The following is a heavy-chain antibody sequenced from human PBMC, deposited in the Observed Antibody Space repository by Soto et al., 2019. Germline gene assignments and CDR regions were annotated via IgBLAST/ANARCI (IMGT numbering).Heavy chain of an antibody. V-gene: IGHV3-11*01. CDR3: AGAPYYYGSAF. CDR1: GFRFSDHY. Sequence: PGGSLRLSCAASGFRFSDHYMTWIRQSPGKGLEWVSKISSGGTTMYYADSVKGRFTVSRDNAQNSLYLQMNGLRAEDTAVYYCAGAPYYYGSAFWGQGTLVTVSS. CDR2: ISSGGTTM. D-gene: IGHD3-10*01. J-gene: IGHJ4*02.